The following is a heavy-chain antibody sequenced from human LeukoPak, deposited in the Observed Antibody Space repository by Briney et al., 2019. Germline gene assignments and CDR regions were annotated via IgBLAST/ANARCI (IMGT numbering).Heavy chain of an antibody. D-gene: IGHD6-6*01. V-gene: IGHV3-23*01. CDR3: AKPDRAIAAPGY. J-gene: IGHJ4*02. CDR1: GFTFSSYA. CDR2: ISGSGGST. Sequence: TGGSLRLSCAASGFTFSSYAMSWVRQAPGKGLEGVSAISGSGGSTYYADSVKGRFTISRDNSKNTLYLQMNSLRAEDTAVYYCAKPDRAIAAPGYWGQGTLVTVSS.